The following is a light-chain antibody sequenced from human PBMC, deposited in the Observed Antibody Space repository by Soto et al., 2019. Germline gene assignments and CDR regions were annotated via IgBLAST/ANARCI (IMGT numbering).Light chain of an antibody. CDR3: CSYSISTAYL. Sequence: QSALTQPRSVSGSPGQSVTFSCTGTSGDIGAYNYVSWYQFHPGKAPKMIIYDVNKRPSGVPDRFSGSKSGNTASLTISWLQAEDEADYYCCSYSISTAYLFGTGTKLTVL. CDR2: DVN. CDR1: SGDIGAYNY. V-gene: IGLV2-11*01. J-gene: IGLJ1*01.